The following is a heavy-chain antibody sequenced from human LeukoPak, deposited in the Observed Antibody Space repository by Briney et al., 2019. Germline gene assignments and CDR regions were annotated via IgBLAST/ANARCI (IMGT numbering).Heavy chain of an antibody. Sequence: SETLSLTCTVSGGSISSGDYYWRWIRQPPGKGLEWIGYIYYSGSTYYNPSLKSRVTISVDTSKNQLSLKLSSVTAADTAVYYCARVIVATINWFDPWGQGTLVTVSS. CDR3: ARVIVATINWFDP. J-gene: IGHJ5*02. CDR2: IYYSGST. CDR1: GGSISSGDYY. V-gene: IGHV4-30-4*01. D-gene: IGHD5-12*01.